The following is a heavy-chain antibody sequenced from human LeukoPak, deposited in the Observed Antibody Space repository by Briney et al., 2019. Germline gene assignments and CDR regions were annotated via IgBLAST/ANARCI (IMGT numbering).Heavy chain of an antibody. Sequence: GASVKVSCKASGYTFTTYDINWVRQAPGQGLEWMGWISAYNGNTNYAQKLQGRVTMTTDTSTSTAYMELRSLRSDDTAVYYCARGLGYSSNLGGEDYWGQGTLVTVSS. J-gene: IGHJ4*02. CDR3: ARGLGYSSNLGGEDY. V-gene: IGHV1-18*01. D-gene: IGHD6-19*01. CDR1: GYTFTTYD. CDR2: ISAYNGNT.